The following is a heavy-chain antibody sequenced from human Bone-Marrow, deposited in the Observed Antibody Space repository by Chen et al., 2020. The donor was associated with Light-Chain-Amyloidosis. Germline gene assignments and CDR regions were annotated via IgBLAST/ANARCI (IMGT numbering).Heavy chain of an antibody. CDR2: ISRNGSP. D-gene: IGHD3-16*01. J-gene: IGHJ2*01. CDR3: TRGVGRWITTHPTPYWYFDL. CDR1: SGSFIGYH. V-gene: IGHV4-34*02. Sequence: QDPLEQWGAGLLKPSETLSLTCAVYSGSFIGYHWTWIRQSSGKGLEWIGEISRNGSPHYNPSRKSRVIISVDASKSQFSLRMNSVSVADTAVYYCTRGVGRWITTHPTPYWYFDLWGRGTLVTVTS.